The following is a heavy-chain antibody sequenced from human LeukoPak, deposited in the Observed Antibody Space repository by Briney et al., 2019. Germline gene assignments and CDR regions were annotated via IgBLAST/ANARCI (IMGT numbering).Heavy chain of an antibody. D-gene: IGHD3-16*01. J-gene: IGHJ5*02. CDR3: ARASVVCWFDP. Sequence: SGTLSLTCAVSGDSVSSPNWWSWVRQTPGKGLEWIAEIYQNGHTNYNPSLKSRVTISVDKSKNQFSLRLSSVTAADTAVYYCARASVVCWFDPWGQGTLVTVSS. V-gene: IGHV4-4*02. CDR1: GDSVSSPNW. CDR2: IYQNGHT.